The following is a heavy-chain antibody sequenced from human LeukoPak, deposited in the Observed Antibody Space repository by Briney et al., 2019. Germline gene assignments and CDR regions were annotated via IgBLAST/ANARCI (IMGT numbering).Heavy chain of an antibody. CDR3: ARGQRWLTPTPPDY. CDR1: GFTFSSYA. V-gene: IGHV3-23*01. Sequence: GGSLRLSCAASGFTFSSYAMSWVRQAPGKGLEWVSAISGSGGSTYYADSVKGRFTISRDNAKNSLYLQMNSLRAEDTAVYYCARGQRWLTPTPPDYWGQGTLVTVSS. D-gene: IGHD5-12*01. CDR2: ISGSGGST. J-gene: IGHJ4*02.